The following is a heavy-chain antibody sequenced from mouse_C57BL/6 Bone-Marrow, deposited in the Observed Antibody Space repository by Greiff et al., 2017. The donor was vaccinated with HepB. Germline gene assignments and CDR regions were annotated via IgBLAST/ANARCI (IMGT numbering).Heavy chain of an antibody. D-gene: IGHD1-1*01. J-gene: IGHJ1*03. CDR2: INPNNGGT. V-gene: IGHV1-18*01. Sequence: VQLQQSGPELVKPGASVKIPCKASGYTFTDYNMDWVKQSHGKSLEWIGDINPNNGGTIYNQKFKGKATLTVDKSSSTAYMELRSLTSEDTAVYYSARSTTVVPWYFDVWGTGTTVTVSS. CDR1: GYTFTDYN. CDR3: ARSTTVVPWYFDV.